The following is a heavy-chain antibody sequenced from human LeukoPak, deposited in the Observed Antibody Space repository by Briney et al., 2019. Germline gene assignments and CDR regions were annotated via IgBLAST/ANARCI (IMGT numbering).Heavy chain of an antibody. CDR3: ARQGGDMIGKWAFDY. Sequence: PSETLSLTCTVSGGSISSYYWSWIRQPPGKGLEWIGYIYYSGSTNYNPSLKSRVTISVDTSKNQFSLKLSSVTAADTAVYYCARQGGDMIGKWAFDYWGQGTLVTVSS. CDR1: GGSISSYY. D-gene: IGHD1-26*01. CDR2: IYYSGST. J-gene: IGHJ4*02. V-gene: IGHV4-59*08.